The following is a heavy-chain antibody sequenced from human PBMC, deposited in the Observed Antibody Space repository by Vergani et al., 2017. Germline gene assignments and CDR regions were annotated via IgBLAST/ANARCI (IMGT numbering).Heavy chain of an antibody. CDR2: IIPILGIA. CDR3: ARSPGLGDDAFDI. CDR1: GGTFSSYA. D-gene: IGHD3/OR15-3a*01. Sequence: QVQLVQSGAEVKKPGSSVKVSCKASGGTFSSYAISWVRQAPGQGLEWMGRIIPILGIANYAKKFQGRVTITADKSTSTAYMELISLRSEDTAVYYCARSPGLGDDAFDIWGQGKMGTVSS. V-gene: IGHV1-69*04. J-gene: IGHJ3*02.